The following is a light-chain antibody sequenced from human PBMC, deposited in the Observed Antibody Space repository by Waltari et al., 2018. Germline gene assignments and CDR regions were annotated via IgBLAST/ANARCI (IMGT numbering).Light chain of an antibody. CDR2: GAS. J-gene: IGKJ4*01. CDR1: QNVLNN. CDR3: QQYNDWPRLT. V-gene: IGKV3-15*01. Sequence: EIVMTQSPATVSVSPGERVTLSCRASQNVLNNVAWYQQIPGQAPKLLVYGASTRATGGPARFSGGGAGTEFTLTISSLQSEDFATYYCQQYNDWPRLTFGGGTKVDIK.